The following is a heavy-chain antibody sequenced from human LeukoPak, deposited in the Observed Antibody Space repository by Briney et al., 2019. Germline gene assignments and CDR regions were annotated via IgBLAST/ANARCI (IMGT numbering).Heavy chain of an antibody. J-gene: IGHJ5*02. CDR3: ARSYFRMWDVVVPAAIWFDP. CDR2: IYPGDSDT. V-gene: IGHV5-51*01. Sequence: GESLQISCKGSGYSFTSYWIGWVRQMPGKGLEWMGIIYPGDSDTRYSPSFQGQVTISADKSISTAYLQWSSLKASDTAMYYCARSYFRMWDVVVPAAIWFDPWGQGTLVTVSS. D-gene: IGHD2-2*01. CDR1: GYSFTSYW.